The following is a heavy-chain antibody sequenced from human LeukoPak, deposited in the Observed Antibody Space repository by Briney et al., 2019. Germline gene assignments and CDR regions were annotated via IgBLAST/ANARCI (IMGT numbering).Heavy chain of an antibody. CDR2: VYYSGST. Sequence: SETLSLTCTVSGDSINIYSWSWIRQPPGKGLEWLAYVYYSGSTNYNPSLKSRVTISVDTSKNQFSLRLSSVTAADTAVYYCARRQGSGSKDYFDYWGQGTLVTVSS. V-gene: IGHV4-59*08. D-gene: IGHD3-10*01. J-gene: IGHJ4*02. CDR1: GDSINIYS. CDR3: ARRQGSGSKDYFDY.